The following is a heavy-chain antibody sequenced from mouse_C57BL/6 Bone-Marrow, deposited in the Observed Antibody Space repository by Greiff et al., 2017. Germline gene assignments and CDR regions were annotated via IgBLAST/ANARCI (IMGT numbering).Heavy chain of an antibody. V-gene: IGHV1-15*01. Sequence: VKLQESGAELVRPGASVTLSCKASGYTFTDYEMHWVKQTPVHGLEWIGAIDPETGGTAYNQKFEGKAILTADKSSSTAYMELRSLTSEDSAVYYSCSSWYFDVWGTGTTVTVAS. J-gene: IGHJ1*03. CDR2: IDPETGGT. CDR3: CSSWYFDV. CDR1: GYTFTDYE. D-gene: IGHD1-1*01.